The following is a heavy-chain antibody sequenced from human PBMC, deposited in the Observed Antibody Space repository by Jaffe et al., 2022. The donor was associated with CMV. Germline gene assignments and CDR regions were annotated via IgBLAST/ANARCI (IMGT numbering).Heavy chain of an antibody. Sequence: QLQLQESGPGLVRPSETLSLTCTVSGGSVSNDSFHWGWVRQAPGKGLDWIGTIYHRGGAFYSPSLKSRVTMSVDTSKNQFSLQLSSVTAADTAIYYCARHEVGMITFGGLVVTFFDYWGQGTLVTVSS. D-gene: IGHD3-16*02. CDR2: IYHRGGA. V-gene: IGHV4-39*01. J-gene: IGHJ4*02. CDR1: GGSVSNDSFH. CDR3: ARHEVGMITFGGLVVTFFDY.